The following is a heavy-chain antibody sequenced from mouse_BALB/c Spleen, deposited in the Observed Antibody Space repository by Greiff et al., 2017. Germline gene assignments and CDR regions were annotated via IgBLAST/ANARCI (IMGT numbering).Heavy chain of an antibody. CDR2: ISSGGST. V-gene: IGHV5-6-5*01. Sequence: EVKVVESGGGLVKPGGSLKLSCAASGFTFSSYAMSWVRQTPEKRLEWVASISSGGSTYYPASVKGRFTISRDNARNILYLQMSSLRSEDPAMYYCASEGGNYYFDYWGQGTPLTVSS. D-gene: IGHD2-1*01. CDR1: GFTFSSYA. J-gene: IGHJ2*01. CDR3: ASEGGNYYFDY.